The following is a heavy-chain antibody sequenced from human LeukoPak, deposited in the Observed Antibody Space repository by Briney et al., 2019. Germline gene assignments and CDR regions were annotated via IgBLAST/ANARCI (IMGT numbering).Heavy chain of an antibody. CDR2: ISGSGGST. D-gene: IGHD3-9*01. J-gene: IGHJ4*02. CDR1: GFTFSSYA. Sequence: GGSLRLSCAASGFTFSSYAMSWVRQAPGKGLEWVSAISGSGGSTYYADSVKGRFTISRDNSKNTLYLQMNSLGAEDTAVYYCAKSSRYDILTGYYRSFDYWGQGTLVTVSS. CDR3: AKSSRYDILTGYYRSFDY. V-gene: IGHV3-23*01.